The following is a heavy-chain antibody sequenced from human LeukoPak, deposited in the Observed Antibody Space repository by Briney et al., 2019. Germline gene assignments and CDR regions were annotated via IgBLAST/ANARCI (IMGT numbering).Heavy chain of an antibody. D-gene: IGHD2-8*01. V-gene: IGHV1-2*06. J-gene: IGHJ6*03. Sequence: ASVKVSCKTSGYTFTDSYIHWVRQAPGQGLEWMGRNNPNSGDSNYSQKFQGRVTMTRDTSISTAYMEMNRPTFDDTAVYYCARSARHCNNGVCFTDYYIDLWGKGTTVIVSS. CDR2: NNPNSGDS. CDR3: ARSARHCNNGVCFTDYYIDL. CDR1: GYTFTDSY.